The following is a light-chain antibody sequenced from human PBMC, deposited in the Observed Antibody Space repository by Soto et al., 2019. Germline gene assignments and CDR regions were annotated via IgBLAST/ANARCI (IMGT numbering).Light chain of an antibody. CDR2: DAS. Sequence: EIVLTQSPVTLSLSPGEGATLSCKASQSISIDLAWYQQKPGQVPRLLIYDASSRATGIPGRFTGSGSGTDFTLTISSLEPEDFAVYYCQQRGNWPRTWAFGQGTKVEVK. CDR3: QQRGNWPRTWA. CDR1: QSISID. J-gene: IGKJ1*01. V-gene: IGKV3-11*01.